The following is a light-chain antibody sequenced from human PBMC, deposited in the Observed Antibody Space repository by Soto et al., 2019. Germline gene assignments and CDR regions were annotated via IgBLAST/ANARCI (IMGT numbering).Light chain of an antibody. V-gene: IGLV1-44*01. CDR2: IND. Sequence: QSVLTQPPSASGTPGQRVTISCSGSSSNIGSYTVNWYQQLPGAVPKLLIYINDQRPSGVPDRFSGSKSGTSASLAISGLQSEDEADYYCAAWDDSLTGVVFGGGTKLTVL. J-gene: IGLJ2*01. CDR3: AAWDDSLTGVV. CDR1: SSNIGSYT.